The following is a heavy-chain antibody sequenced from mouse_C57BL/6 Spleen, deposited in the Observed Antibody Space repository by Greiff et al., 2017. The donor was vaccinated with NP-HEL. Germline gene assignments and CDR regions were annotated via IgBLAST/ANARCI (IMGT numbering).Heavy chain of an antibody. V-gene: IGHV8-12*01. CDR1: GLSLSTSGMG. CDR3: ARRRGWYFDV. CDR2: IYWDDDK. Sequence: QVTLKVSGPGILQSSQTLSLTCSFSGLSLSTSGMGVSWTRQPPGKGLEWLAHIYWDDDKCYNPFLKSRLITSKDNSRNQVLHMINSADTADTATYYCARRRGWYFDVWGTGTTVTVSS. J-gene: IGHJ1*03.